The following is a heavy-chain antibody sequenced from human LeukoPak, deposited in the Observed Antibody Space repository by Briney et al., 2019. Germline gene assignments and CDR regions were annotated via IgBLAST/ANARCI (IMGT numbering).Heavy chain of an antibody. CDR2: NIPIFGTA. Sequence: SVTVSCKASGGTFISYAISWVRQAPGQGLEWMGGNIPIFGTANYAQKFQGRVTITADESTSTAYMELSSLRSEDTAVYYCARDISGSYGGWFDPWGQGTLVTVSS. J-gene: IGHJ5*02. CDR1: GGTFISYA. CDR3: ARDISGSYGGWFDP. D-gene: IGHD1-26*01. V-gene: IGHV1-69*01.